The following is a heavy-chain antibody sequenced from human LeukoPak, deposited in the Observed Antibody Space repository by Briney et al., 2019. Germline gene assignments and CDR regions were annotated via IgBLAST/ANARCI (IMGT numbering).Heavy chain of an antibody. CDR1: GFTFSSYA. D-gene: IGHD5-24*01. Sequence: GGSLRLSCAASGFTFSSYAITWVRQAPGKGLEWVSGISGSGDSTYYADSVKGRFTISRDNSKNTVSLQMKSLRAEDTATYYCAKGGYNKLRSYYYYYMDVWGKGSTVTVSS. J-gene: IGHJ6*03. CDR3: AKGGYNKLRSYYYYYMDV. CDR2: ISGSGDST. V-gene: IGHV3-23*01.